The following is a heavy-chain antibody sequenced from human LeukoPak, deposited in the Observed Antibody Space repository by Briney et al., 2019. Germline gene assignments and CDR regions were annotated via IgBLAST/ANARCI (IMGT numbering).Heavy chain of an antibody. CDR1: GFTSGMHT. J-gene: IGHJ4*02. CDR3: ARAPKGWIVTAISFDY. V-gene: IGHV3-21*01. D-gene: IGHD5-12*01. CDR2: IICMVRDT. Sequence: GGSLSPSWAASGFTSGMHTTGWDRQAQGNGLEWASSIICMVRDTFYANSGTGRLTIPTDNAKSSLLLQMNRLRAEDTAVYYCARAPKGWIVTAISFDYWGQGALVTVSS.